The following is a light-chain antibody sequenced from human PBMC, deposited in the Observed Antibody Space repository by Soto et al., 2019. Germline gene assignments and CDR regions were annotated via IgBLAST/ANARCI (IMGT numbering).Light chain of an antibody. V-gene: IGKV3-15*01. CDR3: QHHSNWPPT. CDR2: GAS. Sequence: EKVMTPFPATPSLFPGGKRNPSRKASQTIGTKLAWYQQKPGQAPRLLIYGASTRATGIPARFTGSGFGTEFTLTISSLQSGDFAVYYCQHHSNWPPTFGQGTKV. CDR1: QTIGTK. J-gene: IGKJ1*01.